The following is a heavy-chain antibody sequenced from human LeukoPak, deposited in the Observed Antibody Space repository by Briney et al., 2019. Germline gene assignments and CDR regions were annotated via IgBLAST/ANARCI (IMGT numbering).Heavy chain of an antibody. V-gene: IGHV4-59*08. D-gene: IGHD6-19*01. CDR1: GGSISSYY. Sequence: PSETLSLTCTVSGGSISSYYWNWIRQPPGKGLEWIGYIYYSGTTNYNPSLKSRVTISVDTSKNQSSLKLSSVTAADTAVYYCARTGSSGWYFDYWGQGTLVTVSS. CDR3: ARTGSSGWYFDY. CDR2: IYYSGTT. J-gene: IGHJ4*02.